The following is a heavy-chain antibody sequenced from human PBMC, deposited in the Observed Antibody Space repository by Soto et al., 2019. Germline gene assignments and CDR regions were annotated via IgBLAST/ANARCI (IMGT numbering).Heavy chain of an antibody. CDR2: IYPGDSDT. CDR1: GYSFTGYW. CDR3: ARHLRYYDFWSAPDAFDI. J-gene: IGHJ3*02. D-gene: IGHD3-3*01. V-gene: IGHV5-51*01. Sequence: GESLKISCNGSGYSFTGYWICWVRQMPWKGLEWMGVIYPGDSDTRYSPSFQGQVTISADKSISTAYLQWSSLKASDTAMYYCARHLRYYDFWSAPDAFDIWGQGTMVTVSS.